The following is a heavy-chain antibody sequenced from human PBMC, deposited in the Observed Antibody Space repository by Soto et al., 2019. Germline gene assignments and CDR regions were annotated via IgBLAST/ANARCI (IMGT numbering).Heavy chain of an antibody. D-gene: IGHD1-1*01. CDR1: GFTFRSYA. J-gene: IGHJ4*02. CDR3: AKGAICDWNRVLND. V-gene: IGHV3-23*01. Sequence: PGGSLRLSCAASGFTFRSYAMLWVRQAPGTGLEWVSGISGSGGSTYYADSVKGRFTISRDNSKSTLYLQMNSLRVDDTAVYYCAKGAICDWNRVLNDWGQGTLVTVSS. CDR2: ISGSGGST.